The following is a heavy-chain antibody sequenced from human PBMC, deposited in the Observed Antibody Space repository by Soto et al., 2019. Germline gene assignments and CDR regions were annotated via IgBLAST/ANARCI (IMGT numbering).Heavy chain of an antibody. Sequence: CAASGFMFSSYWMGWIRQPPGKGLEWIGYIYYSGSTNYNPSLKSRVTISVDTSKNQFSLKLSSVTAADTAVYYCARAVGYSSSRYDYYYCGMDVWGQGTPVTVSS. J-gene: IGHJ6*02. V-gene: IGHV4-59*01. CDR2: IYYSGST. CDR1: GFMFSSYW. CDR3: ARAVGYSSSRYDYYYCGMDV. D-gene: IGHD6-13*01.